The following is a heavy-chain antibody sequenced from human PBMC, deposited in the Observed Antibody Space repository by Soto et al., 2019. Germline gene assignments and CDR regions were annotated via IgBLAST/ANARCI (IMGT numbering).Heavy chain of an antibody. J-gene: IGHJ4*02. CDR2: INWNSDTI. Sequence: EVQLVESGGGSVQPGGSLRLSCVASGFRFDDYAMHWVRQRPGKGLEWVSGINWNSDTIGYDDSVKGRFIVSRDNAEGSLLLQMSSLRAEDTAIYFCAMSNSNDLYYHFESWGQGTPVNVSS. D-gene: IGHD3-10*01. CDR1: GFRFDDYA. V-gene: IGHV3-9*01. CDR3: AMSNSNDLYYHFES.